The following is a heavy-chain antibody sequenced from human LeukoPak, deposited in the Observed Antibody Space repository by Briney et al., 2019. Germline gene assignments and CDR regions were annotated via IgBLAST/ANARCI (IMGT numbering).Heavy chain of an antibody. CDR1: GYTFTSYG. CDR3: ARWGSGYDSRYYFDY. D-gene: IGHD5-12*01. CDR2: ISAYSGNT. V-gene: IGHV1-18*04. J-gene: IGHJ4*02. Sequence: GASVKVSCKASGYTFTSYGISWVRQAPGQGLEWMGWISAYSGNTNYAQKLQGRVTMTTDTSTSTAYMELRSLRSDDTAVYYCARWGSGYDSRYYFDYWGQGTLVTVSS.